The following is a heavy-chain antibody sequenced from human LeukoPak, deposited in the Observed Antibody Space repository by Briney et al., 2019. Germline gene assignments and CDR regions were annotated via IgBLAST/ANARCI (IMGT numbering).Heavy chain of an antibody. J-gene: IGHJ4*02. CDR3: AKRMSWQTFDF. V-gene: IGHV3-33*06. CDR1: GFTFSTYG. Sequence: PGGSLRLSCAASGFTFSTYGMHWVRQAPGKGLEWVAVINYDGSNKNYADSVKGRFTISRDNSRNALYLQMNSLRAEDTAVYYCAKRMSWQTFDFWGQGTLVTVSS. CDR2: INYDGSNK. D-gene: IGHD3-10*01.